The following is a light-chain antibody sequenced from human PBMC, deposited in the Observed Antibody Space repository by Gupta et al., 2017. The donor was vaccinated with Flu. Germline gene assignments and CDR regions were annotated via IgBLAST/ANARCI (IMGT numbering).Light chain of an antibody. CDR1: SGDLGGYNY. Sequence: QSALPQPASVSWSPGQSIAISCTGTSGDLGGYNYVSWYQQHPGKAPKLMMCDVSNRPSGVPDRFSGSKSGNTATLSITGLQAEEEAYYYCNSYNDTNTRFVFGGGTKLTVL. V-gene: IGLV2-14*01. CDR3: NSYNDTNTRFV. J-gene: IGLJ2*01. CDR2: DVS.